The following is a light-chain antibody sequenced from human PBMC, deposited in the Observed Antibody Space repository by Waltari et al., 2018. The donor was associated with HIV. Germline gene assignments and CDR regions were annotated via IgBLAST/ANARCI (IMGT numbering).Light chain of an antibody. CDR2: DVS. Sequence: QSALTQPRSVSGSPGQSVTISCTGTSSDVGGYNYVSWYQQHPGKAPKLMIYDVSKRPSGVPDRFSGSKSGTSASLAISGLRSEDEADYYCAAWDDNLSGPDFGTGTTVTVL. V-gene: IGLV2-11*01. J-gene: IGLJ1*01. CDR3: AAWDDNLSGPD. CDR1: SSDVGGYNY.